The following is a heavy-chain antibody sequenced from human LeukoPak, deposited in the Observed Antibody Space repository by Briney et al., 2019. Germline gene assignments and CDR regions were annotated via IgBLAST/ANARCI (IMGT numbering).Heavy chain of an antibody. D-gene: IGHD3-9*01. V-gene: IGHV4-61*02. J-gene: IGHJ4*02. CDR2: IYTSGST. CDR1: GGSISSGNYY. CDR3: YSAFDWFNFDY. Sequence: PSETLSLTCTVSGGSISSGNYYWNWIRQPAGKGLEWIGRIYTSGSTNFNPSLKSRVTVSVDTSKNHFSLKLSSVTAADTAVYYCYSAFDWFNFDYWGQGTLVTVSS.